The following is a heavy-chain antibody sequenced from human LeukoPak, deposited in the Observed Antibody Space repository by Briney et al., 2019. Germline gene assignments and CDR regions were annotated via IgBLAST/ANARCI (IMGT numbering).Heavy chain of an antibody. J-gene: IGHJ5*01. CDR2: IWNDGSNE. CDR1: GFTFNKYG. Sequence: PGGSLRLSCVASGFTFNKYGIHTVRQAPGKGLEWVAVIWNDGSNEYYADSVKGRLAISRDNDKSTVNLQMNSLRAEDTAVYYCARDGSGLAVRGWFDFWGQGTLVTVSS. V-gene: IGHV3-33*01. D-gene: IGHD3-10*01. CDR3: ARDGSGLAVRGWFDF.